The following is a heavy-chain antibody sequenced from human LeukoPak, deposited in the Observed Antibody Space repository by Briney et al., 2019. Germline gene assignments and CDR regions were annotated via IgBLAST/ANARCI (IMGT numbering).Heavy chain of an antibody. CDR3: ARSQEGYYGSGSYSYYFDY. Sequence: SQTLSLTCTVSGGSISSGGYYWSWIRQPPGKGLEWIGYIYYSGSTYYNPTLKSRVTISVDTSKNQFSLKLSSVTAADTAVYYCARSQEGYYGSGSYSYYFDYWGQGTLVTVSS. V-gene: IGHV4-30-4*08. CDR1: GGSISSGGYY. J-gene: IGHJ4*02. D-gene: IGHD3-10*01. CDR2: IYYSGST.